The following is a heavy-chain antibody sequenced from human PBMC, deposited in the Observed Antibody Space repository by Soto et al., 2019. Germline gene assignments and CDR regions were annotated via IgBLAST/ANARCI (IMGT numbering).Heavy chain of an antibody. V-gene: IGHV1-69*01. Sequence: QVQLVQSGAEVKKPGSSVKVSCKASGGTFSSYAISWVRQAPGQGLEWMGGIIPIFGTANYAQKFQGRVTITADESTSTAYMELSSLRSEETAVYYCAREGWRYSLVVLTGPYPYYFDYWGQGTLVTVSS. CDR1: GGTFSSYA. CDR2: IIPIFGTA. D-gene: IGHD3-9*01. J-gene: IGHJ4*02. CDR3: AREGWRYSLVVLTGPYPYYFDY.